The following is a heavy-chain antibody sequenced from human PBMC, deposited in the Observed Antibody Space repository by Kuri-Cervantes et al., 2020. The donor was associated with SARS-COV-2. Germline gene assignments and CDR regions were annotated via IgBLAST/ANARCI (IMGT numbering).Heavy chain of an antibody. CDR1: GYNFTGYY. J-gene: IGHJ4*01. CDR2: INPNSGGT. CDR3: ARDLRAFHPPLYSLVYYFVV. D-gene: IGHD2-8*01. V-gene: IGHV1-2*02. Sequence: ASVKVSCKASGYNFTGYYMHWVRQAPGQGLEWMGWINPNSGGTNYEQKFQGRVTMTRDTSIGTAYMELSRLRSDDTAVYYFARDLRAFHPPLYSLVYYFVVWGYGTLFTFSS.